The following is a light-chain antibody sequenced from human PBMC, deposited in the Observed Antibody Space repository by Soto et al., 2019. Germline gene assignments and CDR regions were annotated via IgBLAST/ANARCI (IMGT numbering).Light chain of an antibody. J-gene: IGLJ3*02. CDR1: SSDVGGYDS. V-gene: IGLV2-8*01. CDR2: EVT. CDR3: SSHAGIINVV. Sequence: QSALTQPPSASGSPGQSVTISCTGTSSDVGGYDSVSWYQQHPGKAPKLIIYEVTKRPSGVPDRFSGSKSGNTASLTVSGLQAADEADYYCSSHAGIINVVFGGGTKVTVL.